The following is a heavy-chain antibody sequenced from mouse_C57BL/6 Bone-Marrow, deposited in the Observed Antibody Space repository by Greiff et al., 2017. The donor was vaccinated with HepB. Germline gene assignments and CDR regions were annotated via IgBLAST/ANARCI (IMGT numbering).Heavy chain of an antibody. V-gene: IGHV14-4*01. Sequence: EVKLMESGAELVRPGASVKLSCTASGFNIKDDYMHWVKQRPEQGLEWIGWIDPENGDTEYASKFQGKATITADTSSNTAYLQLSSLTSEDTAVYYCTTMMPGFAYWGQGTLVTVSA. D-gene: IGHD2-3*01. CDR1: GFNIKDDY. CDR3: TTMMPGFAY. CDR2: IDPENGDT. J-gene: IGHJ3*01.